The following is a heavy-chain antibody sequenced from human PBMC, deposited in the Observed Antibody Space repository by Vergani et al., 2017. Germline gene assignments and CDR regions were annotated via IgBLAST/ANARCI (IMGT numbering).Heavy chain of an antibody. J-gene: IGHJ6*02. Sequence: QVQLVQSGAEVKKPGSSVKVSCKASGGTFSSYAISWVRQAPGQGLEWMGRINTNTGNPTYAQGFTGRFVFSLDTSVSTAYLQIGSLKAEDTAVYYCAREKYYYDSGTRGGMDVWGQGTTVTVSS. CDR3: AREKYYYDSGTRGGMDV. CDR2: INTNTGNP. V-gene: IGHV7-4-1*01. D-gene: IGHD3-10*01. CDR1: GGTFSSYA.